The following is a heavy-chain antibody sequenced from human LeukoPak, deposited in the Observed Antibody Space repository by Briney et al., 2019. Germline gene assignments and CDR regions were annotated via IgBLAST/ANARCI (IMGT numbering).Heavy chain of an antibody. Sequence: GGSLRLSCAASGFTVSSNYMSWVRQAPGKGPEWVSVIYSGGSTYYADSVKGRFTISRDNSKNTLCLQMNSLRAEDTAVYYCARAYDSSGKVRDYYGMDVWGQGTTVTVSS. CDR2: IYSGGST. D-gene: IGHD3-22*01. CDR1: GFTVSSNY. V-gene: IGHV3-66*01. CDR3: ARAYDSSGKVRDYYGMDV. J-gene: IGHJ6*02.